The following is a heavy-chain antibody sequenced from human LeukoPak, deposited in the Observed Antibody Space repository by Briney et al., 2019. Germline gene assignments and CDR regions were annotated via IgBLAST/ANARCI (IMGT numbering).Heavy chain of an antibody. J-gene: IGHJ4*02. D-gene: IGHD2-15*01. Sequence: SETLSLTCAVSGGSISSGGYSWSWIRQPPGRGLEWIVYIYHSGSTYYNPSLKSRVTISVDRSKNQFSLKLSSVTAADTAVYYCARVRGCSGGSCIPPGYFDYWGREPWSPSPQ. CDR1: GGSISSGGYS. CDR2: IYHSGST. V-gene: IGHV4-30-2*01. CDR3: ARVRGCSGGSCIPPGYFDY.